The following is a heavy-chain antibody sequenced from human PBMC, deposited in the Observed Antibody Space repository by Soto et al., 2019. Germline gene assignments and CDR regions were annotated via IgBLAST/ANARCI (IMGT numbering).Heavy chain of an antibody. V-gene: IGHV1-69*02. Sequence: SVKVSCKASGGTFSSYTISWVRQAPGQGHEWMGRIIPILGIANYAQKFQGRVTITADKSTSTAYMELSSLRSEDTAVYYCARVSPYCSSTSCLGWFDPWGQGTLVTVSS. J-gene: IGHJ5*02. CDR1: GGTFSSYT. D-gene: IGHD2-2*01. CDR3: ARVSPYCSSTSCLGWFDP. CDR2: IIPILGIA.